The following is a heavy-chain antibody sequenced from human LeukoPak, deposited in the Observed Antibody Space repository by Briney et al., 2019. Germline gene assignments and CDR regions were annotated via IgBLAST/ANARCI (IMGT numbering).Heavy chain of an antibody. Sequence: SVTVSCKASGGTFSSYAISWVRQAPGQGLEWMGGIIPIFGTANYAQKFQGRVTITADESTSTAYMELSSLRSEDTAVYYCASGYSYGYQPNFDYWGQGTLVTVSS. CDR3: ASGYSYGYQPNFDY. CDR1: GGTFSSYA. V-gene: IGHV1-69*13. J-gene: IGHJ4*02. CDR2: IIPIFGTA. D-gene: IGHD5-18*01.